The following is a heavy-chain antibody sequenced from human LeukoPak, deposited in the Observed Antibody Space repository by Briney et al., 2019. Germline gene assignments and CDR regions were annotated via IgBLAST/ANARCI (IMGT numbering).Heavy chain of an antibody. Sequence: PGGSLRLSCAASGFTFSSYSMNWVRQAPGKGLEWVSSISSSSSYIYYADSVKGRFTISRDNAKNSLYLQMSSLRAEDTAVYYCARGIAAAGTLIWGQGTMVTVSS. J-gene: IGHJ3*02. V-gene: IGHV3-21*01. CDR1: GFTFSSYS. CDR2: ISSSSSYI. CDR3: ARGIAAAGTLI. D-gene: IGHD6-13*01.